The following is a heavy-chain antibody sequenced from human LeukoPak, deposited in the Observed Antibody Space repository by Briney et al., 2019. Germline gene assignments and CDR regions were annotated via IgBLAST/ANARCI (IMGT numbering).Heavy chain of an antibody. CDR1: AFTFSSYA. J-gene: IGHJ3*01. D-gene: IGHD3-10*01. CDR3: AKDLCHYCYGSGSFLN. CDR2: ISGSGGST. V-gene: IGHV3-23*01. Sequence: GGSLRLSCAASAFTFSSYAMSWVRQAPGKGLEWVSAISGSGGSTYYADSVKGRFTISRDNSKNTLYLQMNSLRAEDTAVYYCAKDLCHYCYGSGSFLNWGQGTMVTVSS.